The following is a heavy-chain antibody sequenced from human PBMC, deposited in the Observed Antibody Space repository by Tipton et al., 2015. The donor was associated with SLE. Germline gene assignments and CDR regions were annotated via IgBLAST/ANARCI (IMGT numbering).Heavy chain of an antibody. J-gene: IGHJ5*02. CDR3: ASGVTAAGTGRTDWFDP. Sequence: TLSLTCTVSGGSISSGGYYWSWIRQHPGKGLEWIGYIYYSGSTYYNPSLKSRVTISVDTSKNQFSLKLSSVTAADTAVYYCASGVTAAGTGRTDWFDPWGQGTLVTVSS. V-gene: IGHV4-31*03. CDR2: IYYSGST. CDR1: GGSISSGGYY. D-gene: IGHD6-13*01.